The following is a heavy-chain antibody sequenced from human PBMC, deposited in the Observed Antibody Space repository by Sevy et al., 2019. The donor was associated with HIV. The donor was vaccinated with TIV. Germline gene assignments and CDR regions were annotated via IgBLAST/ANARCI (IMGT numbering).Heavy chain of an antibody. Sequence: ETLSLTCTVPGGPVSSDTYYWTWIRQPPGKGLEFIGYIYYNGRINYNPSLKSRVTISVDTSKNQFSLKVTPVTAADTAVYYCTRVGGLTDYGMDVWGQGTTVTVSS. D-gene: IGHD1-26*01. CDR2: IYYNGRI. V-gene: IGHV4-61*01. J-gene: IGHJ6*02. CDR3: TRVGGLTDYGMDV. CDR1: GGPVSSDTYY.